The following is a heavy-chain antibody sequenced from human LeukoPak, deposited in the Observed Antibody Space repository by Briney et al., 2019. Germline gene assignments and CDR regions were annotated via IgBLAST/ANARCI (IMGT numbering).Heavy chain of an antibody. CDR2: IYYSGST. J-gene: IGHJ4*02. Sequence: PSETLSLTCTVSGCSISSSSYYWGWIRQPPGKGLEWIGSIYYSGSTYYNPSLKSRVTISVDTTKNQFSLKLSSVTAADTAVYYCARADSTSWVDYWGQGTLVTVSS. CDR3: ARADSTSWVDY. V-gene: IGHV4-39*01. D-gene: IGHD2-2*01. CDR1: GCSISSSSYY.